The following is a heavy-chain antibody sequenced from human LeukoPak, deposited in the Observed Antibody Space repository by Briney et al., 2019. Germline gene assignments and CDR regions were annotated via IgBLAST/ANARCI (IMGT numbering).Heavy chain of an antibody. D-gene: IGHD6-13*01. CDR2: INPNSGGT. CDR3: ARGNAAADYYYYYYMDV. CDR1: GYTFTGYY. J-gene: IGHJ6*03. V-gene: IGHV1-2*02. Sequence: ASVKVSCKASGYTFTGYYMHWVRQAPGQGLEWMGWINPNSGGTNYAQKFQGRVTMTRDTSMSTAYMELSRLRSDDTAVYYCARGNAAADYYYYYYMDVWGKGTTVTVSS.